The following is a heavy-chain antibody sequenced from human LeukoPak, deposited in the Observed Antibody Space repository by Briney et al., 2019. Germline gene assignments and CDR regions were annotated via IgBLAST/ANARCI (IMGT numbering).Heavy chain of an antibody. CDR1: GFTFSSYA. V-gene: IGHV3-64*01. Sequence: GGSLRLSCAASGFTFSSYAMHWVRQAPGQGLEYVSAISSNGGSTYYANPVKGRFTISRDNSKNTLYLQMGSLRAEDMAVYYCARSIAAAPIDYWGQGTLVTVSS. CDR3: ARSIAAAPIDY. CDR2: ISSNGGST. D-gene: IGHD6-25*01. J-gene: IGHJ4*02.